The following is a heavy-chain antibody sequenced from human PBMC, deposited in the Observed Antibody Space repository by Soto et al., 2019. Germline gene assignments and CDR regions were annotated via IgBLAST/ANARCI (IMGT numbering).Heavy chain of an antibody. CDR2: IYHTGRT. D-gene: IGHD6-6*01. Sequence: QVQLQEMGPGLVKPSQTLTVTCTVSGDSVNSAYWSWIRQLPGKGLEWMGNIYHTGRTFYNPSLKSRLAISIDTSKPLFSLKQRSVTASDTAVYYCARTDAYNSSFFDSWGQGTVVTVSS. CDR3: ARTDAYNSSFFDS. J-gene: IGHJ4*02. CDR1: GDSVNSAY. V-gene: IGHV4-31*03.